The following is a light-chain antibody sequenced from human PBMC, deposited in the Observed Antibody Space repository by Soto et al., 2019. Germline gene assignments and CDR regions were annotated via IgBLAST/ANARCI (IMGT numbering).Light chain of an antibody. V-gene: IGLV2-14*01. CDR2: EVN. CDR3: SSYTSSSPLV. CDR1: SSDVGGYNY. Sequence: QSALTQPASVSGSPGQSIAISCTGTSSDVGGYNYVYWYQHHPGKAPKLIIYEVNNRPSGVSNRFSGSKSGNTASLTISGLQAEDEADYHCSSYTSSSPLVFGTGTKLTVL. J-gene: IGLJ1*01.